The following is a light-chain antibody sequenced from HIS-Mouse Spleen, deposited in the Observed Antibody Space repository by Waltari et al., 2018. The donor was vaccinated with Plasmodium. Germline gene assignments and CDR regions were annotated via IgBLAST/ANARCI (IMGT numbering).Light chain of an antibody. V-gene: IGLV2-14*03. CDR1: SSDVGGYHY. Sequence: QSALTQPASVSGSPGQSITIPCTGTSSDVGGYHYVYWYQQHPGKAPKLMIYDVSNRPSGVSNRFSGSKSGNTASLTISGLQAEDEADYYCSSYTSSSTLVFGGGTKLTVL. CDR2: DVS. J-gene: IGLJ2*01. CDR3: SSYTSSSTLV.